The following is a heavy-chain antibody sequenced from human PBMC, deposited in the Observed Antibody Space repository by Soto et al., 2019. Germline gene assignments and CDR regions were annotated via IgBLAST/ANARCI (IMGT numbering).Heavy chain of an antibody. D-gene: IGHD5-18*01. CDR2: IYYSGST. Sequence: SETLSLTCTVSGGSISSGDYYWSWIRQPPGKGLEWIGYIYYSGSTYYNPSLKSRVTISVDTSKNQFSLKLSSVTAADTAVYYCDRDTALGGYRYGGVYWGQGNLVTVSS. J-gene: IGHJ4*02. V-gene: IGHV4-30-4*01. CDR1: GGSISSGDYY. CDR3: DRDTALGGYRYGGVY.